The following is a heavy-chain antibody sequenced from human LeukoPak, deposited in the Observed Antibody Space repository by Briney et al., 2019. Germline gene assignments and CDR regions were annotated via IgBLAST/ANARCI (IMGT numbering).Heavy chain of an antibody. CDR1: GFTFSTSN. D-gene: IGHD2-15*01. Sequence: PGGSLRLSCAASGFTFSTSNMNWLRQVPGKWLEWVSYISSGGTTIYYADSVKGRFTISRDNAKNSLYLQMNSLIDEDTAVYYCARVRCSAGTCSYFDYWGQGTLVTVSS. V-gene: IGHV3-48*02. CDR3: ARVRCSAGTCSYFDY. CDR2: ISSGGTTI. J-gene: IGHJ4*02.